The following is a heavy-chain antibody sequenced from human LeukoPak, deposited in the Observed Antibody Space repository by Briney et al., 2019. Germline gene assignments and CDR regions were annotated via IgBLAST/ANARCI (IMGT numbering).Heavy chain of an antibody. D-gene: IGHD3-10*01. CDR3: AKDGIMARGGGNFDY. CDR1: GFTFSSNG. V-gene: IGHV3-30*18. J-gene: IGHJ4*02. Sequence: GRSLRLSCGASGFTFSSNGMHWVRQAPGKGLEWVAVISYDGSNKYYADSVKSRFTISRDNSKNTLYLQMNSLRAEDTAVYYCAKDGIMARGGGNFDYWGQGTLVTVSS. CDR2: ISYDGSNK.